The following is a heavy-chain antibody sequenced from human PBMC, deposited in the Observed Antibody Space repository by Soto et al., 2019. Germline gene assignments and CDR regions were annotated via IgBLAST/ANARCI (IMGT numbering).Heavy chain of an antibody. CDR1: GGTFSSYT. J-gene: IGHJ4*02. CDR2: IIPILGIA. Sequence: SVKVSCKASGGTFSSYTISWVRQAPGQGLEWMGRIIPILGIANYAQKFQGRVTITADKSTSTAYMELSSLRSEDTAVYYCARESSGYYLYFDYWGQGTLVTVSS. CDR3: ARESSGYYLYFDY. D-gene: IGHD3-22*01. V-gene: IGHV1-69*04.